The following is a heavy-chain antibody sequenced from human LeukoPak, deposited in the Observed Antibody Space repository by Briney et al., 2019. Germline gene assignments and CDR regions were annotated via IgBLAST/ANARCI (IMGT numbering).Heavy chain of an antibody. Sequence: GGSLRLSCSVSGFPFSSYWMTWVRQAPGKGLEWVASIKQDGREIYYVDSVKGRFTISRDNAKNSQYLQMDSLRADDTAVYYCARLDMVRGVDWGQGTLVTVSS. CDR1: GFPFSSYW. V-gene: IGHV3-7*01. D-gene: IGHD3-10*01. CDR3: ARLDMVRGVD. CDR2: IKQDGREI. J-gene: IGHJ4*02.